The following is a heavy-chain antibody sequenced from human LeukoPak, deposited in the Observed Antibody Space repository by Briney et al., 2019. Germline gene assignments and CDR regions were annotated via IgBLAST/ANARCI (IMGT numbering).Heavy chain of an antibody. CDR3: ARGQVHDYVWGSYRYPFDY. Sequence: ASVKVSCKASGYTFTSYGISWVRQAPGQGLEWMGWISAYKGNTNYAQKLQGRVTMTTDTSTSTAYMELRSLRSDDTAVYYCARGQVHDYVWGSYRYPFDYWGQGTLVTVSS. CDR1: GYTFTSYG. CDR2: ISAYKGNT. D-gene: IGHD3-16*02. J-gene: IGHJ4*02. V-gene: IGHV1-18*01.